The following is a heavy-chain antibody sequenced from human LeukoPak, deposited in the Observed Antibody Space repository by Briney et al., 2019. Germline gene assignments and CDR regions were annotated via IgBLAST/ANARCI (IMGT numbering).Heavy chain of an antibody. Sequence: ASVKVSCKAPGYTFTGYYMHWVRQAPGQGLEWMGRINPNSGGTNYAQKFQGRVTMTRDTSISTAYMELSRLRSDDTAVYYCARDSEIVVVAASIDYWGQGTLVTVSS. CDR3: ARDSEIVVVAASIDY. D-gene: IGHD2-21*02. V-gene: IGHV1-2*06. CDR1: GYTFTGYY. CDR2: INPNSGGT. J-gene: IGHJ4*02.